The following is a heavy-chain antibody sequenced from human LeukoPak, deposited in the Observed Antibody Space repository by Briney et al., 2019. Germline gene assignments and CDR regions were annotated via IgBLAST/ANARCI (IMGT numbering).Heavy chain of an antibody. Sequence: SETLSLTCTVSGGSISSYYWSWIRRPPGKGLEWIGYIYYSGSTNYNPSLKSRVTISVDTSKNQFSLKLSSVTAADTAVYYCARSPYYDILYLDYWGQGTLVTVSS. J-gene: IGHJ4*02. CDR2: IYYSGST. D-gene: IGHD3-9*01. CDR1: GGSISSYY. CDR3: ARSPYYDILYLDY. V-gene: IGHV4-59*01.